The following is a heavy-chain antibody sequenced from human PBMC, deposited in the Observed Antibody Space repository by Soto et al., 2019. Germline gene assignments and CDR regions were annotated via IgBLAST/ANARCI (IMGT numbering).Heavy chain of an antibody. J-gene: IGHJ3*02. V-gene: IGHV1-18*01. CDR1: GYTFTSYG. CDR2: ISAYNGNT. Sequence: QVQLVQSGAEVKKPGASVKVSCKASGYTFTSYGISWVRQAPGQGLEWMGWISAYNGNTNYAQKLQGRVTMTTDTSTSTAYMELRSLRSDDTAVYYCARDRGLRFVEGFHKADAFDIWGQGTMVTVSS. D-gene: IGHD3-3*01. CDR3: ARDRGLRFVEGFHKADAFDI.